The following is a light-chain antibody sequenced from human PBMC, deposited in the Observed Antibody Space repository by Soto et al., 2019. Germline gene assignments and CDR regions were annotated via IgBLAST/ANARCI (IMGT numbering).Light chain of an antibody. V-gene: IGLV1-40*01. J-gene: IGLJ2*01. Sequence: QYVLTQPPSVSGAPGQGVTISCTGSSSNIGAVYDVHWYQQLPGTAPKLLIYGNINRPSGVPDRFSGSKSGTSASLAITGLQAEDEADYYCQSYDSSLSAVVFGGGTKLTVL. CDR3: QSYDSSLSAVV. CDR1: SSNIGAVYD. CDR2: GNI.